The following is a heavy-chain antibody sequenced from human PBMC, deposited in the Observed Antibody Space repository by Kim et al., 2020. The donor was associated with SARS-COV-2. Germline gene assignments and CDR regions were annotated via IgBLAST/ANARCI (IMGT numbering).Heavy chain of an antibody. V-gene: IGHV1-24*01. D-gene: IGHD2-21*02. J-gene: IGHJ1*01. Sequence: YADLVQGRLTMTADTSSGTAYMELTSLRSADTAIYYCASADIDCWFEHFQHWGQGTLVTVSS. CDR3: ASADIDCWFEHFQH.